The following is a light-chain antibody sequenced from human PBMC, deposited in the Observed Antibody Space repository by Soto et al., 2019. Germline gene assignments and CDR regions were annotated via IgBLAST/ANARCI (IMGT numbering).Light chain of an antibody. Sequence: QTVVTQPHSASGTPGQRVTISCSGSSSNIGTSSVHWFQQLPGTAPKLLISTTNQRPSGVPERFSGSKSGTSASLAISGLQSEDEADYYCAAWDDSLNGHVFGTGTKRTVL. V-gene: IGLV1-44*01. CDR1: SSNIGTSS. J-gene: IGLJ1*01. CDR3: AAWDDSLNGHV. CDR2: TTN.